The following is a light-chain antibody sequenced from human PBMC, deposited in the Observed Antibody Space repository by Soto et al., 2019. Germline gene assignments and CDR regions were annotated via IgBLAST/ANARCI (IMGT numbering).Light chain of an antibody. CDR1: QSIASC. CDR2: AAS. Sequence: DIQMTQSPSTLSASVGDRVTITGRASQSIASCLSWYQQKPGKAPELLIYAASSLKSGVPSRFSGSGSGTEFTLTISDLQPGDFATYFCQQYNTYVFGQGTKVDIK. V-gene: IGKV1-5*01. J-gene: IGKJ1*01. CDR3: QQYNTYV.